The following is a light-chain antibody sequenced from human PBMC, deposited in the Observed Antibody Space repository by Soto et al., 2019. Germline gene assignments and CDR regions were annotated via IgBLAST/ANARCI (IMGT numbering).Light chain of an antibody. CDR3: SSYTSSSTYV. CDR2: DVS. CDR1: SREIGGYNY. Sequence: QSALTQPASVSGSPGESITISCTGTSREIGGYNYVSWYQQHPGKAPKLMIYDVSNRPSGVSNRFSGSKSGNTASLTISGLQSEDEADYYYSSYTSSSTYVFGTGTKVTVL. V-gene: IGLV2-14*01. J-gene: IGLJ1*01.